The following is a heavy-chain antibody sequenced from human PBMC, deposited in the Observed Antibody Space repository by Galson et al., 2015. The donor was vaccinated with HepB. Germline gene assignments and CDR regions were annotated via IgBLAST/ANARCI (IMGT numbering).Heavy chain of an antibody. V-gene: IGHV3-9*01. CDR2: INWNSGHI. CDR3: AKGRSGSIWEWSHDYYFDY. J-gene: IGHJ4*02. D-gene: IGHD3-3*01. Sequence: SLGLSGAASGFTFDDDALHGVRQAPGEGLEGVSGINWNSGHIDYADSVKGRFTISRDNAKNCLYLQMNSLRVEDTALYYCAKGRSGSIWEWSHDYYFDYWGQGTLVTVSS. CDR1: GFTFDDDA.